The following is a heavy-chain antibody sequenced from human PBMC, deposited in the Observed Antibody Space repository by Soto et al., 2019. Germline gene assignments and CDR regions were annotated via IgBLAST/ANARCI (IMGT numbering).Heavy chain of an antibody. V-gene: IGHV5-10-1*01. Sequence: PGESLKISCKGSGYSFTSYWISWVRQMPGKGLEWMGRIDPSDSYINYSPSFQGHVTISADKSISTAYLQWSSLKASDTAMYYCERFPRGQHNWLDPWGQGTLVTVSS. CDR2: IDPSDSYI. D-gene: IGHD2-2*01. CDR1: GYSFTSYW. J-gene: IGHJ5*02. CDR3: ERFPRGQHNWLDP.